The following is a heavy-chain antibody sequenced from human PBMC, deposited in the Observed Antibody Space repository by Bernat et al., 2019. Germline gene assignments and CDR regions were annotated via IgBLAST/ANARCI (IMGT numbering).Heavy chain of an antibody. J-gene: IGHJ4*02. CDR1: GFTFSDYY. Sequence: VQLVESGGGLVQPGGSLRLSCAASGFTFSDYYMGWVRQAPGKGLEWVSYISNSGSNIYYADSVRGRFTISRDNAKNSLYLQMNSLRAEDTAVYYCARSRPEYYFDYWGQGTLVTVS. CDR2: ISNSGSNI. CDR3: ARSRPEYYFDY. V-gene: IGHV3-11*01.